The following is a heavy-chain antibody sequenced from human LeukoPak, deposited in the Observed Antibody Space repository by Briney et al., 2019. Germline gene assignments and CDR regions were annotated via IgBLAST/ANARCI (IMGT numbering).Heavy chain of an antibody. J-gene: IGHJ3*01. Sequence: GGSLRLSCAASEFSVGSNYMTWVRQAPGKGLEWVSLIYSGGSTYYADSVKGRFTISRDNSKNTLYLQMNSLRAEDTAVYYCARVQLLADDVFNLWGQGTMVTVSS. CDR1: EFSVGSNY. V-gene: IGHV3-66*01. CDR3: ARVQLLADDVFNL. D-gene: IGHD3-3*02. CDR2: IYSGGST.